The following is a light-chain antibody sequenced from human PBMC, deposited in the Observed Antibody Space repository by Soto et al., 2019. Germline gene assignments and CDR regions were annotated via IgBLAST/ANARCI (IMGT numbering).Light chain of an antibody. Sequence: DMPMTQSPSTLSASVGDRVTITCRASQSISTWLAWYQQKPGKAPKLLIYKASNLKSGVPSRFSGSGSGTEFTLTISSLQPDDFATYYCQHYSTTYRTFGQGTRVEIK. CDR2: KAS. J-gene: IGKJ1*01. CDR1: QSISTW. V-gene: IGKV1-5*03. CDR3: QHYSTTYRT.